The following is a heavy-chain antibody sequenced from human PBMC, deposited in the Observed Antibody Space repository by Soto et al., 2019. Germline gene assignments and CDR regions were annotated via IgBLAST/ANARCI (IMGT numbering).Heavy chain of an antibody. J-gene: IGHJ5*02. CDR1: GGCISSSIYY. CDR2: IYYSGST. Sequence: PSETLSLTCTVSGGCISSSIYYWGWIRQPPGKGLEWIGSIYYSGSTYYNPSLKSRVTISVDTSKNQRSLKLSSVTAADTAVYYCAGNWNPSGGFDPWGQGNMVTVSS. CDR3: AGNWNPSGGFDP. V-gene: IGHV4-39*01. D-gene: IGHD1-1*01.